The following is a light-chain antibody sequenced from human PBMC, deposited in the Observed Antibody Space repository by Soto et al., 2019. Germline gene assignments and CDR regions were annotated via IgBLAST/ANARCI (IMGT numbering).Light chain of an antibody. CDR2: GNT. V-gene: IGLV1-40*01. CDR3: QSYASSLSGVV. Sequence: QSVLTQSPSVSGSPGQRVTISCTGSSSNIGAGYDVHWYQQLPVTAPKLLIYGNTNRSAGVHDRYSGSKSGTSASLGITGLQAEDEADYYCQSYASSLSGVVFGGGTKLTVL. J-gene: IGLJ2*01. CDR1: SSNIGAGYD.